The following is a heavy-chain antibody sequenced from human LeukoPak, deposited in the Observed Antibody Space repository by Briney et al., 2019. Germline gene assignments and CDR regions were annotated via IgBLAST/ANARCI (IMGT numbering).Heavy chain of an antibody. CDR2: INPNSGGT. CDR3: ARDLGSYYDSSGYYLHDAFDI. D-gene: IGHD3-22*01. CDR1: GYTFTGYY. J-gene: IGHJ3*02. Sequence: ASVKVSCKASGYTFTGYYMHWVRQAPGQGLEWMGWINPNSGGTNYAQKFQGRVTMTRDTSISTAYMELSSLRSEDTAVYYCARDLGSYYDSSGYYLHDAFDIWGQGTMVTVSS. V-gene: IGHV1-2*02.